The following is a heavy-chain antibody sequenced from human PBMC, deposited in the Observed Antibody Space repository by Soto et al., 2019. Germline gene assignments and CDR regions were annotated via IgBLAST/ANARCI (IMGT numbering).Heavy chain of an antibody. CDR2: INAGNGNT. V-gene: IGHV1-3*05. J-gene: IGHJ4*02. CDR1: GYTFTSYA. D-gene: IGHD3-10*01. Sequence: QVQLVQSGAEEKKPGASVKVSCRASGYTFTSYAIHWVRQAPGQRLEWMGWINAGNGNTKYSQKFQGRVTITRDTSASTAYMELISLRSEDTAVYYCARGVPIFMDYWGQGTLVTVSS. CDR3: ARGVPIFMDY.